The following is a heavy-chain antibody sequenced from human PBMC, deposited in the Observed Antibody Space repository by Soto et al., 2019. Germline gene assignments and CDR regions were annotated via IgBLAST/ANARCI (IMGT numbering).Heavy chain of an antibody. CDR1: GFTFSGHT. CDR3: ARCMGFDGSGYAFFDS. CDR2: VSRSSTYI. D-gene: IGHD3-10*01. V-gene: IGHV3-21*01. J-gene: IGHJ4*02. Sequence: EVQLVESGGGLVKPGGSLRLSCAASGFTFSGHTINWVRQAPGKGLEWVSSVSRSSTYIYYADSVKGRFTVSRDNAEKSLCLQMNSLRAEDTAIYYCARCMGFDGSGYAFFDSWGQGTLVTVSS.